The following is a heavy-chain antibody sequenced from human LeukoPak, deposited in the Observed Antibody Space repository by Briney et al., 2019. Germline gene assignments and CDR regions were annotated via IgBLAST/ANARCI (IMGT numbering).Heavy chain of an antibody. V-gene: IGHV3-66*01. CDR3: ARESSGWLQLFDY. CDR2: LCSGGST. D-gene: IGHD5-24*01. J-gene: IGHJ4*02. Sequence: PGGSLRLSCAASGFTVSSKYMGWGRQAAGKGLEWGSVLCSGGSTCYADSVKGRFTISRDNSKNTVYLQINSLRAEDTAVYYCARESSGWLQLFDYWGQGTLVTVSS. CDR1: GFTVSSKY.